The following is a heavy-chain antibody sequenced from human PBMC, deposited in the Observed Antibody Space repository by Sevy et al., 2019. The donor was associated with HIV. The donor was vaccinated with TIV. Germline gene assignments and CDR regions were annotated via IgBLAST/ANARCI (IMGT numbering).Heavy chain of an antibody. D-gene: IGHD6-19*01. CDR2: IDTSDSYT. CDR1: GYSFSSYW. J-gene: IGHJ6*03. CDR3: ARLSSGSNYYYYYKDV. Sequence: GESLKISCRGSGYSFSSYWISWVRQMPGKGLEWMGRIDTSDSYTNYSPSFQGHVTISAEKSISTAYLQWSSLKASDTAMYYCARLSSGSNYYYYYKDVWGKGTTVTVSS. V-gene: IGHV5-10-1*01.